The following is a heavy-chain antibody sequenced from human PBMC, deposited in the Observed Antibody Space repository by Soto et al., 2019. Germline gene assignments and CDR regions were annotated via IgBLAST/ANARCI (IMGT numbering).Heavy chain of an antibody. J-gene: IGHJ3*02. D-gene: IGHD2-21*01. V-gene: IGHV1-69*02. CDR2: IIHILGVR. CDR1: GGTFNTYS. CDR3: TIGSWSGEVFDI. Sequence: QVQLVQSGAEVKKPGSSVKVSCKDSGGTFNTYSMFWVRQAPGQGLEWMGRIIHILGVRNYARRFQDRVTITADKSTATVHMELSSLKSEDTALYYCTIGSWSGEVFDIWGQGTMVTVSS.